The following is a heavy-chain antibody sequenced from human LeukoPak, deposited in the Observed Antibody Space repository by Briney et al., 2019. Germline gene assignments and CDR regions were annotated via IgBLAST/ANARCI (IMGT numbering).Heavy chain of an antibody. J-gene: IGHJ4*02. V-gene: IGHV3-15*01. Sequence: AGGSLRLSCTASGITFSSAWRNWVRQAPGKGLEWVGRIKSKPDSGTAEHPAPVKGPFITSRDDSKNTLYLQMNSLKSNDTGVYYCATALRGVGFWGQGTLVTVPS. CDR2: IKSKPDSGTA. CDR1: GITFSSAW. D-gene: IGHD3-3*01. CDR3: ATALRGVGF.